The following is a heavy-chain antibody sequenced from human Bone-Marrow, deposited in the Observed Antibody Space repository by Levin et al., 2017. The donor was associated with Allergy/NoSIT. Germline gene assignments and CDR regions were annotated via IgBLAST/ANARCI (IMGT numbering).Heavy chain of an antibody. CDR1: GSSFNTYD. J-gene: IGHJ6*03. CDR2: ISLSGSNT. Sequence: GESLKISCAASGSSFNTYDMSWVRQAPGRGLEWVSAISLSGSNTYYAASVKGRFTIFRDNSKNTLYLPIDSLGADDTAVYYCAKGGGGQKVGRHCYYSMDVWGRRTTVTVSS. CDR3: AKGGGGQKVGRHCYYSMDV. V-gene: IGHV3-23*01. D-gene: IGHD1-1*01.